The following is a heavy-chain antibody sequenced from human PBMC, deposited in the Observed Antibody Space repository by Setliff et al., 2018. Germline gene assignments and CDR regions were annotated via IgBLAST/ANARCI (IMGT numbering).Heavy chain of an antibody. CDR1: GYTLTKYY. CDR3: ARVRPCGVDCSTGVGGPYYFDH. J-gene: IGHJ4*02. D-gene: IGHD2-21*02. Sequence: ASVKVSCKASGYTLTKYYMHWVRQAPGQGLEWMGIINPSGGLTRYAQKFQGRVTMTRDTSTSTVYMEVSSLRSEDTAVYFCARVRPCGVDCSTGVGGPYYFDHWGQGTLVTVSS. CDR2: INPSGGLT. V-gene: IGHV1-46*01.